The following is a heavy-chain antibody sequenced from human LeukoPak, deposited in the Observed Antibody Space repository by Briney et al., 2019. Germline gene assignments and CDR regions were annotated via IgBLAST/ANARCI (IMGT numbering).Heavy chain of an antibody. D-gene: IGHD2-21*01. CDR2: ISSDGSNT. Sequence: PGGSLRLSCSVSGFTFSSGYMHWVRQPPGKGPVWVSRISSDGSNTIYADSVKGRFTISRDDARNTLYLQMKRLSDADRDGYYCARYSGGGVYWGQGTLVTVSS. CDR3: ARYSGGGVY. J-gene: IGHJ4*02. V-gene: IGHV3-74*01. CDR1: GFTFSSGY.